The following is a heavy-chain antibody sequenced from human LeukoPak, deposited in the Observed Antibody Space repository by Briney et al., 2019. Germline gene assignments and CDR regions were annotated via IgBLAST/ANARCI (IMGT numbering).Heavy chain of an antibody. Sequence: GASVKVSCKASGYTFTSYYMHWVRQAPGQGLEWVGIINPSGDPTTYAQKFQGRVTMTSDMSTGTVYMELSSLRSEDTAVYYCARSSGYYSSLFYMHVWGKGTTVTVSS. D-gene: IGHD3-22*01. CDR1: GYTFTSYY. CDR2: INPSGDPT. CDR3: ARSSGYYSSLFYMHV. V-gene: IGHV1-46*01. J-gene: IGHJ6*03.